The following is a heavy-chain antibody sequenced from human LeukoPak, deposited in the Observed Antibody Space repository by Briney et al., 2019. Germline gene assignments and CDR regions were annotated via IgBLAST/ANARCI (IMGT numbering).Heavy chain of an antibody. V-gene: IGHV4-30-2*01. CDR3: ARVGFIAARNYFDY. CDR2: IYHSEST. D-gene: IGHD6-6*01. CDR1: GGSISSGGYY. J-gene: IGHJ4*02. Sequence: PSQTLSLTCTVSGGSISSGGYYWSWIRQPPGKGLEWIGYIYHSESTYYNPSLKSRVTISVDRSKNQFSLKLSSVTAADTAVYYCARVGFIAARNYFDYWGQGTLVTVSS.